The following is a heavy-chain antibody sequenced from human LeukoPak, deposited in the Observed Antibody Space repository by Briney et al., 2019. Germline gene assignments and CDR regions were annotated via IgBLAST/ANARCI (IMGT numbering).Heavy chain of an antibody. D-gene: IGHD2-2*01. V-gene: IGHV4-34*01. CDR3: ARRGVYCSGTSCYWVFDY. Sequence: PSETLSLPCAVYGGSFSGYYWSWLRQPPGKGLEWIGEINHSGPTNYNPSLKSRVTISVDTSKTQFSLNLSSVTAADTAVFYCARRGVYCSGTSCYWVFDYWGQGTLVTVSS. CDR1: GGSFSGYY. CDR2: INHSGPT. J-gene: IGHJ4*02.